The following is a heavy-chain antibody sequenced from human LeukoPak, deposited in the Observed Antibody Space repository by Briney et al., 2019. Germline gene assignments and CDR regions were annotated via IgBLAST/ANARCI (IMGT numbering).Heavy chain of an antibody. CDR2: IGSSGSPI. D-gene: IGHD3-16*01. Sequence: PGGSLRLSCAASGFTFSDFSMNWVRQAPGKGLEWVSFIGSSGSPIYYADSVKGRFTISRDNAKNSLYLQMSSLRVEDTAVYYCARGPAGDPFDHWGQGTLVTVSS. CDR3: ARGPAGDPFDH. J-gene: IGHJ4*02. V-gene: IGHV3-48*04. CDR1: GFTFSDFS.